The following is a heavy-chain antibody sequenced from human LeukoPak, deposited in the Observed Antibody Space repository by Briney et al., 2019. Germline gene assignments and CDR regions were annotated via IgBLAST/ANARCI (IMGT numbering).Heavy chain of an antibody. CDR2: IRYDGSNK. V-gene: IGHV3-30*02. D-gene: IGHD3-22*01. Sequence: GGSLRLSCAASGFTFSSYGMHWVRQAPGKGLEWVAFIRYDGSNKYYADSVKGRFTISRDNSKNTLYLQMNSLGAEDTAVYYCARDFLSYDSSGIEGYWGQGTLVTVSS. CDR1: GFTFSSYG. J-gene: IGHJ4*02. CDR3: ARDFLSYDSSGIEGY.